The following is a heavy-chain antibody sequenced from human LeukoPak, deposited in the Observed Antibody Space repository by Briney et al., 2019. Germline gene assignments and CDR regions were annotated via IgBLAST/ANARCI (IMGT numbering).Heavy chain of an antibody. CDR3: ARRGDGGRSFDY. D-gene: IGHD4-23*01. J-gene: IGHJ4*02. V-gene: IGHV3-53*01. Sequence: GGSLRLSCAASGFTVSRNYMSWVRQAPGKGLEWVSLIYSDGTAYYADSLKGRFTISRDNSKNTLYLQMNSLRAEDTAVYYCARRGDGGRSFDYWGQGTLVTVSS. CDR1: GFTVSRNY. CDR2: IYSDGTA.